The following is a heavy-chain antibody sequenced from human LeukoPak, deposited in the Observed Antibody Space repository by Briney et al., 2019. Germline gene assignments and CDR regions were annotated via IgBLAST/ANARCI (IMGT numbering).Heavy chain of an antibody. CDR1: GFTVSSDY. CDR2: IYSGGST. J-gene: IGHJ4*02. D-gene: IGHD1-1*01. Sequence: GGSLRLSCAASGFTVSSDYMSWVRQAPGKGLEWVSVIYSGGSTYYVDSVKGRFAISRDNSKNTLYLQMNSLRAEDTAVYYCAREYRYWGQGTLVTVSS. CDR3: AREYRY. V-gene: IGHV3-66*02.